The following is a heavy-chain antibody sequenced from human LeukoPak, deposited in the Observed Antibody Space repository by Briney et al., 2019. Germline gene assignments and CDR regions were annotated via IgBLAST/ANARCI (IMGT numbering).Heavy chain of an antibody. Sequence: GGSLRLSCAASGFTFSNAWMSWVRQAPGKGLEWVGRIKSKTDGGTTDYAAPVKGRFTISRDDSKNTLYLQMNSLKTEDTAVYYCTTDHPRAYYDFWSGHYRPRLFDYWGQGTLVTVSS. CDR2: IKSKTDGGTT. CDR3: TTDHPRAYYDFWSGHYRPRLFDY. CDR1: GFTFSNAW. J-gene: IGHJ4*02. V-gene: IGHV3-15*01. D-gene: IGHD3-3*01.